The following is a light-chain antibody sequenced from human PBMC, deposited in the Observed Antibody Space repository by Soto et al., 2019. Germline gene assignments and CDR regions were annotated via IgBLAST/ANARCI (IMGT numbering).Light chain of an antibody. CDR3: EQYSNWPPIT. CDR2: GAS. Sequence: EIVLTQSVDTLSLSPVERATISCSGSQSVSSKLAWFRQKAGQGPRLLIYGASTRATGIPARFSGSGSGTEFTLTISSLQSEDFAVYFCEQYSNWPPITFGQGTRLEIK. J-gene: IGKJ5*01. CDR1: QSVSSK. V-gene: IGKV3-15*01.